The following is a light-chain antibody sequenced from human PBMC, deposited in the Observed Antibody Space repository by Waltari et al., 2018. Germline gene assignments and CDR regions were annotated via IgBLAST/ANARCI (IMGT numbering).Light chain of an antibody. J-gene: IGKJ4*01. CDR1: QAISSY. Sequence: DIQMTQSPSSVSASVGDRVSITCRACQAISSYLAWYQQKPGKAPNLLIYGASSLQSGVPSRFSGSGSGTDFTLTISSLQPEDFATYYCQQANSFPLTFGGGTKVEIK. CDR2: GAS. V-gene: IGKV1-12*01. CDR3: QQANSFPLT.